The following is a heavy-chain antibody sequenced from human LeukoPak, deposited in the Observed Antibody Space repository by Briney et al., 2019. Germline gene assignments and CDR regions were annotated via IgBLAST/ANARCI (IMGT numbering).Heavy chain of an antibody. D-gene: IGHD4-17*01. V-gene: IGHV3-74*01. J-gene: IGHJ4*02. Sequence: GGSLRLSCAASGFTFSNYWMHWVRQAPGKGQVWVSHIKSDGSSTSYADSVKGRFTISRDNAKNSLYLQMNSLRAEDTAVYYCANGEVYFDYWGQGTLVTVSS. CDR2: IKSDGSST. CDR1: GFTFSNYW. CDR3: ANGEVYFDY.